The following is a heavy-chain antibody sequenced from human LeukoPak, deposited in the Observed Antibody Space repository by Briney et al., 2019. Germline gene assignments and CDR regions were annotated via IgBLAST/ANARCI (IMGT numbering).Heavy chain of an antibody. V-gene: IGHV3-21*04. CDR3: AKDIARWEPRAFDI. Sequence: GGSLRLSCAASGFTFSRYGMNWVRQAPGKGLEWVSSISSSSTYIYYADSVKGRFTISRDNAKNSLYLQMNSLRAEDTALYYCAKDIARWEPRAFDIWGQGTMVTVSS. CDR2: ISSSSTYI. J-gene: IGHJ3*02. CDR1: GFTFSRYG. D-gene: IGHD1-26*01.